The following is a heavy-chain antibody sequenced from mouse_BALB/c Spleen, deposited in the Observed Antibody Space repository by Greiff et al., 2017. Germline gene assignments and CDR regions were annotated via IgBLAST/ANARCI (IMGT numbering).Heavy chain of an antibody. D-gene: IGHD3-1*01. CDR3: TRAARGSYAMDY. V-gene: IGHV1S81*02. J-gene: IGHJ4*01. Sequence: VKLQESGAELARPGASVKMSCKASGYTFTSYYMYWVKQRPGQGLEWIGEINPSNGGTNFNEKFKSKATLTVDKSSSTAYMQLSSLTSEDSAVYYCTRAARGSYAMDYWGQGTSVTVSS. CDR1: GYTFTSYY. CDR2: INPSNGGT.